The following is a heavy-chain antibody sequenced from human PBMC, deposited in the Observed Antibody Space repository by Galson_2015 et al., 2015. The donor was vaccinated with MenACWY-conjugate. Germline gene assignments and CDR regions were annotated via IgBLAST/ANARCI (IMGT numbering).Heavy chain of an antibody. D-gene: IGHD3-10*01. J-gene: IGHJ4*02. V-gene: IGHV1-18*01. Sequence: SVKVSCKASGYTFNNYAITWVRQAPGQGLEWMGWISGKNGNTNYAQNLQGRVSMTTDTSTSTAYMELRSLRSDDTAVYYCARAGAEVTVVRDNWGQGTEVTVSS. CDR2: ISGKNGNT. CDR3: ARAGAEVTVVRDN. CDR1: GYTFNNYA.